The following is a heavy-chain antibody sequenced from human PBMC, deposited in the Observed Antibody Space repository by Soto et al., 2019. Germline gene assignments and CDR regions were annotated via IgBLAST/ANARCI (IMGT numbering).Heavy chain of an antibody. V-gene: IGHV1-8*01. Sequence: GASVKVSCKASGYTFTSYDINWVRQATGQGLEWMGWMNPNSGNTGYAQKFQGRVTMTRNTSISTAYMELSSLRSEDTAVYYCARGIEGDYVGNYYYYMDIWGKGTTVTVSS. D-gene: IGHD4-17*01. CDR2: MNPNSGNT. J-gene: IGHJ6*03. CDR1: GYTFTSYD. CDR3: ARGIEGDYVGNYYYYMDI.